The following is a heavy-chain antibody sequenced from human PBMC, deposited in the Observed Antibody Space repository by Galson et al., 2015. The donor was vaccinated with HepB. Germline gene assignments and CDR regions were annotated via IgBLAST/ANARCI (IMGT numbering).Heavy chain of an antibody. Sequence: SLRLSCAASGFTFSSYAMSWVRQAPGKGLEWVSAISGSGGSTYYADSVKGRFTISRDNSKNTLYLQMNSLRAEDTAVYYCAKPPYDSSGYYAPTWDYWGQGTLVTVSS. CDR3: AKPPYDSSGYYAPTWDY. D-gene: IGHD3-22*01. CDR1: GFTFSSYA. V-gene: IGHV3-23*01. J-gene: IGHJ4*02. CDR2: ISGSGGST.